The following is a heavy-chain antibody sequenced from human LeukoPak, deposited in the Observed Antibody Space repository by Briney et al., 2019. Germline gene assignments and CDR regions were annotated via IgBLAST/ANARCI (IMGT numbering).Heavy chain of an antibody. CDR3: ARELIDFHGHTNEAFFDS. Sequence: ASVKVSCKTSGYTFTGYYIHLLRQAPGQRLEWMAWIDPNSGATNYIHKFQGRVTMTRDTSVSTVYMEVSSLTSDDTAVYYCARELIDFHGHTNEAFFDSWGQGTLVTVSS. J-gene: IGHJ4*02. CDR2: IDPNSGAT. D-gene: IGHD3/OR15-3a*01. V-gene: IGHV1-2*02. CDR1: GYTFTGYY.